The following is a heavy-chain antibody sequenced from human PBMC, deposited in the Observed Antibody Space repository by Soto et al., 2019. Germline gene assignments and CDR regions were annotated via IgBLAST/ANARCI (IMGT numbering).Heavy chain of an antibody. V-gene: IGHV1-3*01. CDR2: INAGNGNT. D-gene: IGHD2-21*02. J-gene: IGHJ4*02. Sequence: ASVKVSCKASGSTFTISAMHWVCQAPGQRLEWMGWINAGNGNTKYSQKFQGRVTITRDTFASTAYMELSSLRSEDTAVYYCARSIVVVTAADYWGQGALVTVSS. CDR3: ARSIVVVTAADY. CDR1: GSTFTISA.